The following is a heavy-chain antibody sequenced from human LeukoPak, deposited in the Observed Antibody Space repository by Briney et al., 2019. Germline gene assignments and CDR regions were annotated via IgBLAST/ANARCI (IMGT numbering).Heavy chain of an antibody. CDR2: ISGEGGST. J-gene: IGHJ4*02. V-gene: IGHV3-43*02. D-gene: IGHD3-22*01. CDR3: AKDIALDYYDSSGAIGY. Sequence: GGSLRLSCAASGFTFDDYAMHWVRQAPGKGLECVSLISGEGGSTYYADSVKGRFTISRDNSKNSLYLQMNSLRTEDTALYYCAKDIALDYYDSSGAIGYWGEGTLVTVSS. CDR1: GFTFDDYA.